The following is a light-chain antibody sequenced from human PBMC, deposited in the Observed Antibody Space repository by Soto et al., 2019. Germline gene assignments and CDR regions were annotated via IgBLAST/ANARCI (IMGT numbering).Light chain of an antibody. CDR3: QQRSNWPSWT. CDR2: DAS. V-gene: IGKV3-11*01. J-gene: IGKJ1*01. Sequence: EIAMTQSPATLAVSAGDGVTLSCRASQFVRSNSAWYQQKPGQAPRLLIYDASNRATGIPARFSGSGSGTDFALTISSLEPEDFAVYYCQQRSNWPSWTFGQGTKVDI. CDR1: QFVRSN.